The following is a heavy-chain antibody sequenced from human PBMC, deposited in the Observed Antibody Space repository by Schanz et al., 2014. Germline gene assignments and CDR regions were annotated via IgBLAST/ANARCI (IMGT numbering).Heavy chain of an antibody. J-gene: IGHJ4*02. CDR2: ISGSGGST. D-gene: IGHD1-26*01. Sequence: EAHLVESGGGLVQPGGSLRLSCAASGFTFSSYAMSWVRQAPGKGLEWVSAISGSGGSTYYADSVKGRFTISRDNAKNSLYLQMNSLRAEDTAVYYCARSRSGFYFDYWGQGTLVTVSS. CDR1: GFTFSSYA. V-gene: IGHV3-23*04. CDR3: ARSRSGFYFDY.